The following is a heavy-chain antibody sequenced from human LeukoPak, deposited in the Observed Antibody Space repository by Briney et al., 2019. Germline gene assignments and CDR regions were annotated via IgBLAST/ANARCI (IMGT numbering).Heavy chain of an antibody. CDR3: AGTPGIYQTFDY. CDR1: GFTFSSYS. Sequence: GGSLRLSCAASGFTFSSYSMNWVRQAPGKGLEWVSYISGNSGTIYYADSVKGRFTISRDNAKNSLYLQMNSLRVEDTAVYYCAGTPGIYQTFDYWGQGTLVTVSS. D-gene: IGHD2-2*01. V-gene: IGHV3-48*01. CDR2: ISGNSGTI. J-gene: IGHJ4*02.